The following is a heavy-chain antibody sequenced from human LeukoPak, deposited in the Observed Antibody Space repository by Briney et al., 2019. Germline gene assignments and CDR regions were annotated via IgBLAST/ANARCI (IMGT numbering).Heavy chain of an antibody. CDR2: IYHSGGT. D-gene: IGHD1-26*01. J-gene: IGHJ4*02. CDR1: GGSISSSNW. V-gene: IGHV4-4*02. Sequence: PSETLSLTCAVSGGSISSSNWWSWVRQPPGKGLEWIGEIYHSGGTNYNPSLKSRVTISVDKSKNQFSLKLSSVTAADTAIYYCASNGYYDVDYWGQGMLVTVSS. CDR3: ASNGYYDVDY.